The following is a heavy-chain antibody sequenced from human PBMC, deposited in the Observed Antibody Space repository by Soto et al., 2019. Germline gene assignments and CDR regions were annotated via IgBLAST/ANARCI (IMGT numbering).Heavy chain of an antibody. CDR3: AREYYYGSGSYSTSNWFDP. D-gene: IGHD3-10*01. CDR2: IHYGGGT. Sequence: SETLSLTCTASGGSMSSYYWTWIRQPPGKGLEWIGFIHYGGGTVYNPALRSRVTVTVETSKKQFSLDLSSVTAADTAVYYCAREYYYGSGSYSTSNWFDPWGQGTLVTVSS. V-gene: IGHV4-59*01. J-gene: IGHJ5*02. CDR1: GGSMSSYY.